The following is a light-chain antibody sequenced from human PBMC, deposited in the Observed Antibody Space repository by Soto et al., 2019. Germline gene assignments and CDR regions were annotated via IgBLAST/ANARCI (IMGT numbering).Light chain of an antibody. J-gene: IGKJ1*01. V-gene: IGKV3-20*01. CDR3: QQYGSSPSWT. Sequence: EIVLTQSRGTLSLSPGERATLSCRASQSVSSIYLAWYQEKPGQAPMLLIYGASSRAPGIPDRFSGSGSGKDFTLTNSRLEPEDFAVYYCQQYGSSPSWTVRQATKVEI. CDR2: GAS. CDR1: QSVSSIY.